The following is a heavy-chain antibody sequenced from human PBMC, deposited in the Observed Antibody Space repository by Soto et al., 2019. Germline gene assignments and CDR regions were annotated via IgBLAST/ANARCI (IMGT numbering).Heavy chain of an antibody. Sequence: SETLSLTCAVDGGYFSGYYLSWIRQPPGKGLEWIGEINHSGSTNYNPSLKSRVTISVDTSKNQFSLKLSSVTAADTAVYYCARGFVLMVYAPYFDYWGQGTLVTVSS. CDR2: INHSGST. J-gene: IGHJ4*02. D-gene: IGHD2-8*01. V-gene: IGHV4-34*01. CDR3: ARGFVLMVYAPYFDY. CDR1: GGYFSGYY.